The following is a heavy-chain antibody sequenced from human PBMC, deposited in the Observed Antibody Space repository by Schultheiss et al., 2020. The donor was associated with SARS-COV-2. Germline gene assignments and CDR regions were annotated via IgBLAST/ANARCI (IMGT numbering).Heavy chain of an antibody. CDR1: GFTFSSYW. V-gene: IGHV3-74*01. CDR2: VNSDGSST. J-gene: IGHJ6*02. CDR3: AREDYYYYGMDV. Sequence: GGSLRLSCAASGFTFSSYWMHWVRQAPGKGLVWVSRVNSDGSSTSYADSVKGRFTISRDNAKNSLYLQMNSLRAEDTAVYYCAREDYYYYGMDVWGQGTTVTVSS.